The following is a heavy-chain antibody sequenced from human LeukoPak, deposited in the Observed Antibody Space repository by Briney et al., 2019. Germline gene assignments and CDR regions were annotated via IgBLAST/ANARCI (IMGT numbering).Heavy chain of an antibody. V-gene: IGHV4-38-2*02. J-gene: IGHJ4*02. CDR2: IFQSVST. Sequence: PSETLSLTCTVSGYSISGGYYWGWIRQPPGKGLEWIGTIFQSVSTYYNPSLKSRVTTSEDTSKNQFSLKLSSVTAADTAVYYCARNNSNGFDFWRQGTLVTVSS. CDR3: ARNNSNGFDF. CDR1: GYSISGGYY. D-gene: IGHD6-19*01.